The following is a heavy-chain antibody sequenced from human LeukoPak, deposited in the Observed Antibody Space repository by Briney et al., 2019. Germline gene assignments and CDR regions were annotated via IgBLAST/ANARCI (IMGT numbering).Heavy chain of an antibody. CDR3: ARLYCSSTSCYENYYYGMDV. CDR1: GGSISSSNW. CDR2: IYHSGST. J-gene: IGHJ6*02. D-gene: IGHD2-2*01. Sequence: PSETLSLTCAVSGGSISSSNWWSWVRQPPGKGLEWIGEIYHSGSTNYNPSLKSRVTISVDKSKNQFSLKLSSVTAADTAVYYCARLYCSSTSCYENYYYGMDVWGQGTTVTVSS. V-gene: IGHV4-4*02.